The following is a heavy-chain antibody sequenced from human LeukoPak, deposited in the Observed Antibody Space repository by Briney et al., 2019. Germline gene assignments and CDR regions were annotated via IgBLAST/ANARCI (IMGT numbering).Heavy chain of an antibody. CDR1: GFTFSTYG. CDR2: IGHDATKI. D-gene: IGHD3-16*01. V-gene: IGHV3-30*02. Sequence: GGSLRLSCAASGFTFSTYGMHWVRQAPGEGLEWVAFIGHDATKIYYADSVQGRFTISRDNSKNTLYLEMNSLSGEDTALYYCAKDHVTWGNRYFDHWGQGTLGTVSS. J-gene: IGHJ4*02. CDR3: AKDHVTWGNRYFDH.